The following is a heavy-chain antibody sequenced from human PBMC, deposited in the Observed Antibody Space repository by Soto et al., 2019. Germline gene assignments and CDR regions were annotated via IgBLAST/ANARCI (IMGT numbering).Heavy chain of an antibody. D-gene: IGHD2-8*02. V-gene: IGHV1-18*01. CDR1: GYTFTSYG. CDR2: ISAYNYNT. Sequence: ASVKVSCKASGYTFTSYGISWVRQALGQGLEWMGWISAYNYNTNYAQKLQGRVTMTTDTFTTTAYMEVRSLRSDDTAVYYCARAGGRNFYYGMDVWGQGTTVTVSS. J-gene: IGHJ6*02. CDR3: ARAGGRNFYYGMDV.